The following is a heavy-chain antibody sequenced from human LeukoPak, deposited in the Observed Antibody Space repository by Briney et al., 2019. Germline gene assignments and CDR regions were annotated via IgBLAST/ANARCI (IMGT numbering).Heavy chain of an antibody. J-gene: IGHJ5*02. CDR3: AGHSSSSDGWFDP. V-gene: IGHV1-2*02. D-gene: IGHD6-6*01. CDR1: GITVTDYF. Sequence: GASVKVSCKASGITVTDYFIHWVRQAPGQGLEWMGWINPHNGGTNYGQKFQGRVTMTRDTSLNTVYMEVTRLTSDDTAIYYCAGHSSSSDGWFDPWGQGTLVTVSS. CDR2: INPHNGGT.